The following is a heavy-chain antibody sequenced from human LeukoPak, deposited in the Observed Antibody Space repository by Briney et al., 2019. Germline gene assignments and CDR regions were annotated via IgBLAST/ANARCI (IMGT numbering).Heavy chain of an antibody. Sequence: GGSLRLSCAASGFTFSEYSMNWVRQAPGKGLEWVSYINSGSSTIYYVDSVEGRFTISRDNAKNSLYLQMNSLRDEDTAVYHCARTRSKVGTPTFDYWGQGTLVTVSS. J-gene: IGHJ4*02. CDR2: INSGSSTI. V-gene: IGHV3-48*02. D-gene: IGHD4-23*01. CDR1: GFTFSEYS. CDR3: ARTRSKVGTPTFDY.